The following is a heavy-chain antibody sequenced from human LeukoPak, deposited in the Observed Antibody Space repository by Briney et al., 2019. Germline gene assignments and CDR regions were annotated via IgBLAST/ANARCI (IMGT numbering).Heavy chain of an antibody. V-gene: IGHV3-66*01. CDR1: GFTVSSNY. D-gene: IGHD3-9*01. CDR2: IYSSGST. J-gene: IGHJ6*02. Sequence: GGSLRLSCAASGFTVSSNYMSWVRQAPGKGLEWVSVIYSSGSTYYADSVKGRFTISRDNSKNTLYLQMNSLRAEDTAVYYCARERRPYYDILTLVYYYYGMDVWGQGTTVTVSS. CDR3: ARERRPYYDILTLVYYYYGMDV.